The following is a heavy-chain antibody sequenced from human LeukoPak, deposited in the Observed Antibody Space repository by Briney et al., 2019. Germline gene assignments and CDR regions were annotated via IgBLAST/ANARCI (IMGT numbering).Heavy chain of an antibody. J-gene: IGHJ6*02. Sequence: GESLKISCKGSGYSFTSYWIGWVRQMPGKGLEWMGIIYPGDSDTRYSPSFQGQVTISADKPISTAYLQWSSLKASDTAMYYRARHGGPKAANIGAKLTYYYYGMDVWGQGTTVTVSS. CDR2: IYPGDSDT. CDR3: ARHGGPKAANIGAKLTYYYYGMDV. CDR1: GYSFTSYW. D-gene: IGHD5-12*01. V-gene: IGHV5-51*01.